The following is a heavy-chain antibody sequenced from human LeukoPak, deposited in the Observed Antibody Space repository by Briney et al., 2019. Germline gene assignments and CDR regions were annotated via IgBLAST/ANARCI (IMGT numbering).Heavy chain of an antibody. V-gene: IGHV3-33*08. CDR1: GFTLSSYA. CDR2: IWYDGSNK. D-gene: IGHD3-10*01. J-gene: IGHJ4*02. CDR3: ARADYGSGSYGPYGY. Sequence: GGSLRLSCAASGFTLSSYAMSWVRQAPGKGLEWVAVIWYDGSNKYYADSVKGRFTISRDNSKNTLYLQMNSLRAEDTAVYYCARADYGSGSYGPYGYWGQGTLVTVSS.